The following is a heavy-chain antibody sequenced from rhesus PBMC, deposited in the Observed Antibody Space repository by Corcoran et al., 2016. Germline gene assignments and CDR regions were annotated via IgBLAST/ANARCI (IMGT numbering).Heavy chain of an antibody. Sequence: EVQLVESGGGLVQPGGSLRLSCEASGFTFSTYGIHWVRQAPGKGLEWVAVISFDESKKYYADSMKDRFTISRDNSKNMVYLQMNHLKLEDTAVYYCVRGFYGLDSWGQGVVVTVSS. CDR2: ISFDESKK. V-gene: IGHV3-54*02. CDR3: VRGFYGLDS. J-gene: IGHJ6*01. CDR1: GFTFSTYG.